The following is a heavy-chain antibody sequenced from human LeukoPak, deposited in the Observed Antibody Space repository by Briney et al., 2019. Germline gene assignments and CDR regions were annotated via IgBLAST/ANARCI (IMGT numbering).Heavy chain of an antibody. V-gene: IGHV4-61*02. Sequence: PSQTLSLTCTVSGGSFSSANYYWSWIRQPAGKGLEWIGRIYTSGSTNYNPSFKSRVTMSVDTSKNQFSLKLSSVTAADTAVYYCAREEGYLGYWGQGTLVTVSS. J-gene: IGHJ4*02. CDR3: AREEGYLGY. CDR2: IYTSGST. CDR1: GGSFSSANYY. D-gene: IGHD3-22*01.